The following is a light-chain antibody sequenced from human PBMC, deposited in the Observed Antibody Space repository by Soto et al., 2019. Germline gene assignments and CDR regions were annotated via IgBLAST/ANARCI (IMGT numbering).Light chain of an antibody. V-gene: IGKV3-20*01. CDR3: QQYGLT. J-gene: IGKJ4*01. Sequence: EIVLTQSPGTLSLSPGERATLSCRASQSVSSSYLAWYQQKPGQAPRLLIYGASSRATGIPDRFSGSGSGTDFILTISRLEPEDFAVYYCQQYGLTFGGGTKVEIK. CDR2: GAS. CDR1: QSVSSSY.